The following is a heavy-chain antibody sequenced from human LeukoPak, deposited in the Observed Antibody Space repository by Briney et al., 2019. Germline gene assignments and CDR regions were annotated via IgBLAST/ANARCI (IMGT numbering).Heavy chain of an antibody. D-gene: IGHD5-24*01. J-gene: IGHJ3*02. V-gene: IGHV5-51*07. CDR1: GYSFTSYW. Sequence: GESLKISCKGSGYSFTSYWIGWVHQMPGKGLEWMGIIYPGDSDTRYSPSFQGQVTISADKSISTAYLQWSSLKASDTAMYYCATGGLGRRDSYNVAFDIWGQGTMVTVSS. CDR3: ATGGLGRRDSYNVAFDI. CDR2: IYPGDSDT.